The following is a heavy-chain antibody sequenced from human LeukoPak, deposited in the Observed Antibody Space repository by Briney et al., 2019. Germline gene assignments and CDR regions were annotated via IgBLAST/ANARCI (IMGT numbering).Heavy chain of an antibody. CDR3: ATSIVGFTYDEHFQH. CDR2: ISGGGGST. CDR1: GFTFSSYS. D-gene: IGHD1-26*01. J-gene: IGHJ1*01. Sequence: PGGSLRLSCAASGFTFSSYSMNWVRQAPGEGLEWVSAISGGGGSTYYADSVKGRFTISRDNSKNTLYLQMNSLRAEDTAVYYCATSIVGFTYDEHFQHWGQGTLVTVSS. V-gene: IGHV3-23*01.